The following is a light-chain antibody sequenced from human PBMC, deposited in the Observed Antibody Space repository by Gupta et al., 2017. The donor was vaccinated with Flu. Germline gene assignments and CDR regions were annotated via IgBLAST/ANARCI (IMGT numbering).Light chain of an antibody. Sequence: SVLTQPPSASGTPGQRVTISCSGSSSNIGSKTVNWYQQLPGTAPKLLIYNNNQRPSGVPDRFSGSKSGTSASLAISGLQSEDEADYYCAAWDASLNGVVFGGGTNLTVL. CDR3: AAWDASLNGVV. V-gene: IGLV1-44*01. J-gene: IGLJ2*01. CDR1: SSNIGSKT. CDR2: NNN.